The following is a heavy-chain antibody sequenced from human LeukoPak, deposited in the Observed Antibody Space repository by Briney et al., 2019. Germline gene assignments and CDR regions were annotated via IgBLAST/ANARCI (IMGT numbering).Heavy chain of an antibody. J-gene: IGHJ4*02. CDR2: IYSGDST. Sequence: PGGSLRVSCAASGFTVSTNYMSWVRQAPGKGLEWVSLIYSGDSTYYADSVEGRFTISRDNSKNTVYLQMKSLRVEDTAVYYCASIYYYGSGSYSAGYFDYWGQGTLVTVSS. D-gene: IGHD3-10*01. CDR1: GFTVSTNY. V-gene: IGHV3-53*01. CDR3: ASIYYYGSGSYSAGYFDY.